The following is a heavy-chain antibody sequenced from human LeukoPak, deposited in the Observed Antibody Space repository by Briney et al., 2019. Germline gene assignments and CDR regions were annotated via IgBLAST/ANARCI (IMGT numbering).Heavy chain of an antibody. CDR2: INHSGST. CDR1: GGSFSGYY. D-gene: IGHD3-22*01. J-gene: IGHJ4*02. CDR3: ARGFSTPSLDYDSSAVDY. V-gene: IGHV4-34*01. Sequence: SETLSLTCAVYGGSFSGYYWSWIRQPPVKVLEWIGKINHSGSTNYNPSLKSRVTISVDTSKNQFSLKLSSVTAADTAVYYCARGFSTPSLDYDSSAVDYWGQGTLVTVSS.